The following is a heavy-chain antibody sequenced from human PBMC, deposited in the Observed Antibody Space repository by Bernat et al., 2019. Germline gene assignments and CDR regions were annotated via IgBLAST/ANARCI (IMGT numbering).Heavy chain of an antibody. Sequence: QVQLVESGGGVVQPGRSLRLPCAASGFTFSSYAMHWVRQAPGKGLEWVAVISYDGSNKYYADSVKGRFTISRDNSKNTLSLQMSSLRAEDTAVYYCAKDRSSSWTFDYWGQGTLVIVSS. CDR1: GFTFSSYA. CDR3: AKDRSSSWTFDY. CDR2: ISYDGSNK. V-gene: IGHV3-30-3*01. J-gene: IGHJ4*02. D-gene: IGHD6-13*01.